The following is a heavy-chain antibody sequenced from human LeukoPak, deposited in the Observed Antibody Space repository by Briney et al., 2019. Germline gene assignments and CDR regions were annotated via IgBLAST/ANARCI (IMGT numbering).Heavy chain of an antibody. CDR3: AKDRPCINDVCHGDFDY. CDR1: GFTVSSNY. J-gene: IGHJ4*02. V-gene: IGHV3-53*01. D-gene: IGHD2-8*01. Sequence: PGGSLRLSCAASGFTVSSNYMSWVRQAPGKGLEWVSVMYSGGSTYYADSVKGRFTISRDNSKNTVYLQMNSLRAEDTAVYYCAKDRPCINDVCHGDFDYWGQGTLVTVSS. CDR2: MYSGGST.